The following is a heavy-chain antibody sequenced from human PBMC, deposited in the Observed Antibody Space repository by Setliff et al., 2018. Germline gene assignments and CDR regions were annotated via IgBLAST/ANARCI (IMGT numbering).Heavy chain of an antibody. J-gene: IGHJ4*02. D-gene: IGHD3-22*01. Sequence: SETLSLTCTVSGDSISRSTYYWGWIRQSPGKGLDWIGTVDHSGNTFYNPSLKSRVTISVDTSKNQLSLELASVTVADTAVYYCARRDSTGYYGYSFDFWGQGTLVTVSS. CDR1: GDSISRSTYY. CDR3: ARRDSTGYYGYSFDF. CDR2: VDHSGNT. V-gene: IGHV4-39*01.